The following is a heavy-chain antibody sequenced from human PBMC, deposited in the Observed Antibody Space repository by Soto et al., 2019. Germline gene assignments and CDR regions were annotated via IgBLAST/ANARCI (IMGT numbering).Heavy chain of an antibody. CDR2: IYWDDDK. Sequence: SGPTLVNPPQTLTLTCTFSGFSLSTSGVGVGWIRQPPGKALEWLALIYWDDDKRYSPSLKSRLTITKDTSKNQVVLTMTNMDPVDTATYYFAHSVLDAAAVTRYYYDSSGYPDPYYFDYWGQGTLVTVSS. V-gene: IGHV2-5*02. J-gene: IGHJ4*02. CDR3: AHSVLDAAAVTRYYYDSSGYPDPYYFDY. CDR1: GFSLSTSGVG. D-gene: IGHD3-22*01.